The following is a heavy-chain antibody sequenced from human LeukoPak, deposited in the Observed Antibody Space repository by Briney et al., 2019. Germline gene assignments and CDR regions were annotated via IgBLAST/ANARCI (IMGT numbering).Heavy chain of an antibody. D-gene: IGHD3-22*01. CDR1: GYTFTSYD. J-gene: IGHJ4*02. CDR2: MNPNGGNT. CDR3: ALTSGASGYYFGY. Sequence: ASVKVSCKASGYTFTSYDINWVRQATGQGLEWMGWMNPNGGNTGYAQKFQGRVTMTRNTSISTAYMELSSLRSEDTAVYYCALTSGASGYYFGYWGQGTLVTVSS. V-gene: IGHV1-8*01.